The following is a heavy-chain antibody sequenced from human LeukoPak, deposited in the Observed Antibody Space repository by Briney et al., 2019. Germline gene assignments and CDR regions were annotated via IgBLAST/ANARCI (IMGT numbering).Heavy chain of an antibody. CDR3: ALHVVDTAMVDY. V-gene: IGHV4-34*01. D-gene: IGHD5-18*01. CDR1: GGSFSGYY. Sequence: PSETLSLTCAVYGGSFSGYYWSWIRQPPGKGPEWIGEINHSGSTNYNPSLKSRVTISVDTSKNQFSLKLSSVTAADTAVYYCALHVVDTAMVDYWGQGTLVTVSS. CDR2: INHSGST. J-gene: IGHJ4*02.